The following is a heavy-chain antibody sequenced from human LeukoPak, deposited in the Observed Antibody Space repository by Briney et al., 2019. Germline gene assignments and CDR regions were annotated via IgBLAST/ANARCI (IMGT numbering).Heavy chain of an antibody. CDR3: AKDRRLGYSYGYHDY. CDR2: ISGSGGST. CDR1: GFTFSSYA. Sequence: PGGSLRLSCAASGFTFSSYAMSWVRQAPGKGLEWASAISGSGGSTYYADSVKGRFTISRDNSKNTLYLQMNSLRAEDTAVYYCAKDRRLGYSYGYHDYWGQGTLVTVSS. V-gene: IGHV3-23*01. D-gene: IGHD5-18*01. J-gene: IGHJ4*02.